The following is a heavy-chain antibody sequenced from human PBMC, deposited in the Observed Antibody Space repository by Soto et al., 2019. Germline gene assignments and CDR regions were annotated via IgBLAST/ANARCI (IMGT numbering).Heavy chain of an antibody. D-gene: IGHD3-9*01. V-gene: IGHV3-23*01. Sequence: TGGSLRLSCAASGVTFSSFAMSWVRQAPGKGLEWVSAISAGGGTTYYADSVKGRFTISRDISKNTLYLQMNSLRAEDTAVYYCVKDPYFYWGQGTLVTVSS. CDR3: VKDPYFY. CDR2: ISAGGGTT. CDR1: GVTFSSFA. J-gene: IGHJ4*02.